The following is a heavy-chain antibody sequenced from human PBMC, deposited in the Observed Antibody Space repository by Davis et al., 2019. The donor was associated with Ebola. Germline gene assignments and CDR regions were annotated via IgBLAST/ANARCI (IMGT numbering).Heavy chain of an antibody. CDR2: ISSSGSTI. CDR1: GFTFSDYY. D-gene: IGHD3-3*01. Sequence: GESLKISCAASGFTFSDYYMSWIRQAPGKGLEWVSYISSSGSTIYYADSVKGRFTISRDNAKNSLYLQMNSLRAEDTAVYYCARDTYYDFWSGYFSSTESYYYYYGMDVWGQGTTVTVSS. CDR3: ARDTYYDFWSGYFSSTESYYYYYGMDV. J-gene: IGHJ6*02. V-gene: IGHV3-11*04.